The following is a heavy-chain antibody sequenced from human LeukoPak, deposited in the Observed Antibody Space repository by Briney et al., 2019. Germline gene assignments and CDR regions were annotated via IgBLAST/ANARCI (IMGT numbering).Heavy chain of an antibody. Sequence: SETLSLTCTVSGGSISSSSYYWGWIRRPPGKGLEWIGSIYYSGSTYYNPSLKSRVTISVDTSKNQFSLKLSSVTAADTAVYYCATYETTVTATEYYFDYWGQGTLVTVSS. D-gene: IGHD4-17*01. CDR2: IYYSGST. CDR1: GGSISSSSYY. V-gene: IGHV4-39*01. CDR3: ATYETTVTATEYYFDY. J-gene: IGHJ4*02.